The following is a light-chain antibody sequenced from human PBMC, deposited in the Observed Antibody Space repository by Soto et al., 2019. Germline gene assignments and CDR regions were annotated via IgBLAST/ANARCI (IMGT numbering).Light chain of an antibody. J-gene: IGLJ3*02. CDR3: ATWDDSLNGWV. Sequence: QSVLTQPLSASGTPGQRVSISCSGNSSNIGSNTVNWYHQLPGTAPTLLIKSNNQRPSGIPDRFSGSKSGTSASLAISGLQSEDEADYYCATWDDSLNGWVFGGGTKVTVL. CDR2: SNN. CDR1: SSNIGSNT. V-gene: IGLV1-44*01.